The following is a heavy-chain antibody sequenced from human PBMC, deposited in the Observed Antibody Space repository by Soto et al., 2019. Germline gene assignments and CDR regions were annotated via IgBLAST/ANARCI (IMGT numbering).Heavy chain of an antibody. CDR2: IVVGSGNT. Sequence: SVKVSCKASGFTFTSSAVQWVRQARGQRLDWIGWIVVGSGNTNYAQKFQERVTITRDMSTSTAYMELSSLRSEDTAVYYCAADPHYYGSGDYYYYGMDVWGQGTTVTVSS. D-gene: IGHD3-10*01. CDR1: GFTFTSSA. CDR3: AADPHYYGSGDYYYYGMDV. J-gene: IGHJ6*02. V-gene: IGHV1-58*01.